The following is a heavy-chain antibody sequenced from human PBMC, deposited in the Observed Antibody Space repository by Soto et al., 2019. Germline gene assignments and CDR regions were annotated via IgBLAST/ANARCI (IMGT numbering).Heavy chain of an antibody. J-gene: IGHJ2*01. CDR1: GGTFSSYA. D-gene: IGHD1-26*01. V-gene: IGHV1-69*06. CDR2: IIPIFGTA. Sequence: QVQLVQSGAEVKKPGSSVKVSCKASGGTFSSYAISWVRQAPGQGLEWMGGIIPIFGTANYAQKFQGRVTITADKSTSTAYMELSSLRSEDTVVYYCASLVGATSGWDFDLWGRGTMVTVSS. CDR3: ASLVGATSGWDFDL.